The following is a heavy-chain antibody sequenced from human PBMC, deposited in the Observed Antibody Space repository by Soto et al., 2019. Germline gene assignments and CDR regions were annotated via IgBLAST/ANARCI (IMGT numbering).Heavy chain of an antibody. D-gene: IGHD3-9*01. Sequence: WTWIRQPPGKGLEWIGYIYYSGTTHYNPSLKSRVTISIDTSNNQFSLKLSSVTAADTAVYYCARDLTGYSYFDYWGQGTLVTVSS. CDR2: IYYSGTT. V-gene: IGHV4-31*02. J-gene: IGHJ4*02. CDR3: ARDLTGYSYFDY.